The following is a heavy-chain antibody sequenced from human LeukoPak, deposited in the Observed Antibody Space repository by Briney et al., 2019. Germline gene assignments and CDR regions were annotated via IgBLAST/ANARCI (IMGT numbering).Heavy chain of an antibody. J-gene: IGHJ6*03. CDR1: GFTFSGYA. CDR3: AKVGSTVTTYYYYYMDV. V-gene: IGHV3-23*01. CDR2: ISGNGGST. D-gene: IGHD4-11*01. Sequence: GGSLRLSCAASGFTFSGYAMSWVRQAPGKGLEWVSAISGNGGSTYYADSVKGRFTISRDNSKNTLYLQMNTLRAEDTAVYYCAKVGSTVTTYYYYYMDVWGQGTTVTVSS.